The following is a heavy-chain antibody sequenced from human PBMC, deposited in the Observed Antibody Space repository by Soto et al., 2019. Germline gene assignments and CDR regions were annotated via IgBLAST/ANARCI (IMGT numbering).Heavy chain of an antibody. J-gene: IGHJ4*02. CDR1: GDSINNGNYY. CDR2: VHYSGRI. V-gene: IGHV4-31*03. Sequence: QVQLQESGPGLVKPSQTLSLTCTVSGDSINNGNYYWTWIRQHPGKGLEWIGHVHYSGRIYYNPSLTIRFTIAVDTSKTHGSLHLSSVTVADTAVYYFVSGTDLYKCGLWGQGTLVTVSS. D-gene: IGHD1-1*01. CDR3: VSGTDLYKCGL.